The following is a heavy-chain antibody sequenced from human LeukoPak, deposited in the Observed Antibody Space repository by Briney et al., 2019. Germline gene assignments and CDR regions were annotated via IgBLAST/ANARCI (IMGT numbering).Heavy chain of an antibody. CDR1: GGSISSYY. V-gene: IGHV4-59*01. J-gene: IGHJ3*02. D-gene: IGHD3-3*01. CDR3: ARDRYYDFWSGYDAFDI. Sequence: SETLSLTCTVSGGSISSYYWSWIRQPPGKGLEWIGYIYYSGSTNYNPSLKSRVTISVDTSKNQFSLKLSSVTAADTAVYYCARDRYYDFWSGYDAFDIWGQGTMVTVSS. CDR2: IYYSGST.